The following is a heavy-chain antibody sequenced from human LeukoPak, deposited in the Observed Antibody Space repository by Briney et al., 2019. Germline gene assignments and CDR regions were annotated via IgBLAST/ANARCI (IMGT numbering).Heavy chain of an antibody. V-gene: IGHV4-59*12. Sequence: PSETLSLTCTVSGGSISSYYWSWIRQPPGKGLEWIGYIYYSGSTNYNPSLKSRVTMSVDTSKNQFSLKLSSVTAADTAVYYCARDLGYGDNYWGQGTLVTVSS. J-gene: IGHJ4*02. CDR1: GGSISSYY. CDR2: IYYSGST. CDR3: ARDLGYGDNY. D-gene: IGHD4-17*01.